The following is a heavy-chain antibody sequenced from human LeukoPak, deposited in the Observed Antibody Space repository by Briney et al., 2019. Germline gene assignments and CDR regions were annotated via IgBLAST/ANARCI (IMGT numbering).Heavy chain of an antibody. J-gene: IGHJ4*02. CDR3: ARRIGVPAAYFDY. Sequence: IPSETLSLTCTVSGGSISSYYWSWIRQPPGKGLEWIGYIYYSGSTNYNPSLKSRVTISVDPSKNQFSLKLSSVTAADTAVYYCARRIGVPAAYFDYWGQGTLVTVSS. CDR1: GGSISSYY. D-gene: IGHD2-2*01. CDR2: IYYSGST. V-gene: IGHV4-59*01.